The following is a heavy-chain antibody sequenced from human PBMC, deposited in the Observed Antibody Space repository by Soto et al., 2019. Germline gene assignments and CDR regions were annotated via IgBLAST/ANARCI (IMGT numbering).Heavy chain of an antibody. CDR2: IYYSGST. D-gene: IGHD6-19*01. J-gene: IGHJ4*02. CDR1: GGSISSGGYS. Sequence: SETLSVTCAVSGGSISSGGYSWSWIRQPPGKGLEWIGYIYYSGSTNYNPSLKSRVTMSVDRSKNQFSLKLSSVTAADTAVFYCSRVRYSSGWYFDYCGQGTPVPVSS. CDR3: SRVRYSSGWYFDY. V-gene: IGHV4-61*08.